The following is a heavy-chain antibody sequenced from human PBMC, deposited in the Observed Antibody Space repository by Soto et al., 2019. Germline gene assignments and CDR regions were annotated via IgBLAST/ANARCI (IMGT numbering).Heavy chain of an antibody. CDR1: GGSISSYY. J-gene: IGHJ4*02. V-gene: IGHV4-59*01. Sequence: SETLSLTCTVSGGSISSYYWSWIRQPPGKGLEWIGYIYYSGSTNYNPSLKSRVTISVDTSKNQFSLKLSSVTAADTAVYYCARATGTSQLDYWGQGTLVTVSS. CDR3: ARATGTSQLDY. D-gene: IGHD6-13*01. CDR2: IYYSGST.